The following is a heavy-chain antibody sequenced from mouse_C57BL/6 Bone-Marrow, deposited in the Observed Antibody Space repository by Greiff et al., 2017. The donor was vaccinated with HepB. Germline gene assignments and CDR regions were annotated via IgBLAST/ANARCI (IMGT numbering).Heavy chain of an antibody. V-gene: IGHV1-69*01. J-gene: IGHJ4*01. Sequence: VQLQQPGAELVMPGASVKLSCKASGYTFTSYWMHWVKQRPGQGLEWIGEIDPSDSYTNYNQKFKGKSTLTVDKSSSTAYMQLSSLTSEDSAVYYGAIFDHYGSSGYDIDYWGQGTSVTVSA. D-gene: IGHD1-1*01. CDR1: GYTFTSYW. CDR3: AIFDHYGSSGYDIDY. CDR2: IDPSDSYT.